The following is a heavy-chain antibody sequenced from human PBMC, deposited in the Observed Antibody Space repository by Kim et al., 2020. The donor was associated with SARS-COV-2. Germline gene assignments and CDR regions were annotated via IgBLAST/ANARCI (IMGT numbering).Heavy chain of an antibody. V-gene: IGHV4-34*01. J-gene: IGHJ4*02. CDR3: ARGDRNTPSYG. Sequence: SETLSLTCAVYGGSFSGYYWSWIRQPPGKGLEWIGEINHSGSTNYNPSLKSRVTISVDTSKNQFSLKLSSVTAADTAVYYCARGDRNTPSYGWGQGTLVTVSS. D-gene: IGHD2-8*01. CDR1: GGSFSGYY. CDR2: INHSGST.